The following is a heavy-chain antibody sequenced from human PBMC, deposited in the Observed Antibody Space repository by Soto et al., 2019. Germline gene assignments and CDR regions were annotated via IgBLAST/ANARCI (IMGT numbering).Heavy chain of an antibody. CDR1: GGSISSYY. J-gene: IGHJ6*02. V-gene: IGHV4-59*01. CDR3: AREGSYKNYYYYGMDV. Sequence: SETLSLTCTVSGGSISSYYWSWIRQPPGKGLEWIGYIYYSGSTNYNPSLKSRVTISVDTSKNQCSLKLSSVTAADTAVYYCAREGSYKNYYYYGMDVWGQGTTVTVSS. D-gene: IGHD2-15*01. CDR2: IYYSGST.